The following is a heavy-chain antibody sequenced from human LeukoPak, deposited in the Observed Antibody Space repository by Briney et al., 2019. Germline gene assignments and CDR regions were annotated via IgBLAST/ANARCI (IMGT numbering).Heavy chain of an antibody. CDR3: VRGAYSSSWLNFDY. D-gene: IGHD6-13*01. J-gene: IGHJ4*02. V-gene: IGHV3-23*01. CDR1: GFTFSSSA. Sequence: GGSLRLSCAASGFTFSSSAMSWVRQAPGKGLEWVSSISGSGDSTYYADSVKGRFTISRDNSKNTLYPQMNSLRAEDTAVYYCVRGAYSSSWLNFDYWGQGTLVTVSS. CDR2: ISGSGDST.